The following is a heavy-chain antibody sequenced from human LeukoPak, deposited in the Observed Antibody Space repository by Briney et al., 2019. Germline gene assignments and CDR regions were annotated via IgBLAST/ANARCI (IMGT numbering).Heavy chain of an antibody. D-gene: IGHD3-9*01. J-gene: IGHJ4*02. CDR1: GFTFSNSA. V-gene: IGHV3-21*01. CDR3: ARDPLRYLRVGHYDY. CDR2: IDYDSSHI. Sequence: GGSLTLSCAASGFTFSNSAMNWVRQVPGKGLEWVSSIDYDSSHIYYAASVRGRFTISRDSARNSVYLQMNSLRVEDTAVYYCARDPLRYLRVGHYDYWGQGTLVAVSS.